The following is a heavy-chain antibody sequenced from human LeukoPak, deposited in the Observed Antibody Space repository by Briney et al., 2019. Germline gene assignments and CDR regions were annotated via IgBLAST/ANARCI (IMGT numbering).Heavy chain of an antibody. CDR1: GFTFSSYA. V-gene: IGHV4-34*01. CDR2: INHSGST. CDR3: ARGLLYYYDSSGLSPFDY. Sequence: GSLRLSCAASGFTFSSYAMSWIRQPPGKGLEWIGEINHSGSTYYNPSLKSRVTISVDTSKNQFSLKLSSVTAADTAVYYCARGLLYYYDSSGLSPFDYWGQGTLVTVSS. D-gene: IGHD3-22*01. J-gene: IGHJ4*02.